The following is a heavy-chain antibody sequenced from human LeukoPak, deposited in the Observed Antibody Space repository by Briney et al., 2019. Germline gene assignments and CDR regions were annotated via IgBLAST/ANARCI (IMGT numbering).Heavy chain of an antibody. V-gene: IGHV6-1*01. CDR1: GDSFSSNSAA. D-gene: IGHD3-3*02. CDR2: TYYRSKLYK. CDR3: ASRIYWDFWSGLYPKYYFDY. J-gene: IGHJ4*02. Sequence: SQTLSLTCAISGDSFSSNSAAWNWIRQSPSRGLEWLGRTYYRSKLYKDYAVSVKSQITINPDTSKNQFSLQLNSVTPEDTAVYYCASRIYWDFWSGLYPKYYFDYWGQGTLVTVSS.